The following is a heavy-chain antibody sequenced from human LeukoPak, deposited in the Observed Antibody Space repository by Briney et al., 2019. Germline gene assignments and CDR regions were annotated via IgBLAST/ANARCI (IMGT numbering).Heavy chain of an antibody. D-gene: IGHD1-26*01. CDR2: ISAYNGNT. J-gene: IGHJ4*02. CDR1: GYTFTSYG. CDR3: ARAVRSGSYDDNYFDY. V-gene: IGHV1-18*01. Sequence: ASVKVSCKASGYTFTSYGISWVRQAPGQGLEWMGWISAYNGNTNYARKLQGRVTMTTDTSTSTAYMELRSLRSDDTAVYYCARAVRSGSYDDNYFDYWGQGTLVTVSS.